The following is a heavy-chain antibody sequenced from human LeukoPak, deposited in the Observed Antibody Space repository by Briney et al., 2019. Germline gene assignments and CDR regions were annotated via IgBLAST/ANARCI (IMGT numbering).Heavy chain of an antibody. CDR2: IKNDGSDK. CDR3: VNLGYSD. CDR1: GLSVSAAW. D-gene: IGHD5-12*01. V-gene: IGHV3-7*01. J-gene: IGHJ4*02. Sequence: GGSQRLSCEASGLSVSAAWMTWVRQAPGKGLEWVATIKNDGSDKYYVDSVKGRLTLSRDNAKNLVYLQMNSLRVEDTAVYYCVNLGYSDGGQGTLVTVSS.